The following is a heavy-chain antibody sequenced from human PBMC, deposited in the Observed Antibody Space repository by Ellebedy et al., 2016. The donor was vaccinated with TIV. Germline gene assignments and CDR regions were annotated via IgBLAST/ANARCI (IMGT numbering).Heavy chain of an antibody. CDR1: GYTFTSYA. Sequence: ASVKVSXXASGYTFTSYAMHWVRQAPGQRLEWMGWINAGNGNTKYSQKFQGRVTMTEDTSIDTAYMELSSLRSEDTAVYYCANMVTMVQRAFDIWGQGTMVTVSS. CDR3: ANMVTMVQRAFDI. CDR2: INAGNGNT. J-gene: IGHJ3*02. D-gene: IGHD3-10*01. V-gene: IGHV1-3*01.